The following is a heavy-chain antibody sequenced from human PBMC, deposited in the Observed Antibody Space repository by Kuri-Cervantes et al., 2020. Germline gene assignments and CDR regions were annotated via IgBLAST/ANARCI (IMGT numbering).Heavy chain of an antibody. V-gene: IGHV4-61*08. CDR3: ARGTHGATALDY. CDR1: GTSVSSGVHH. D-gene: IGHD1-26*01. Sequence: SETLSLTCTVSGTSVSSGVHHWSWIRQPPGRGLEWIGCIYPGQSNRYDPSLQSRVTISVDTSKNQFSLKLSSVTAADTAVYYCARGTHGATALDYWGQGTLVTVSS. CDR2: IYPGQSN. J-gene: IGHJ4*02.